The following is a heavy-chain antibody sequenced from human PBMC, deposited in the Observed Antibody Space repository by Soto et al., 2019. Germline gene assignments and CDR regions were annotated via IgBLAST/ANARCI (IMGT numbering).Heavy chain of an antibody. CDR2: VSAYTGDT. CDR1: GYTMSSYG. D-gene: IGHD3-10*01. CDR3: ARLSITMGFFDY. V-gene: IGHV1-18*04. J-gene: IGHJ4*02. Sequence: ASVMFPCNASGYTMSSYGISWVRQDPGQGLEWLGWVSAYTGDTNYAQKFQGRVTMTTDTSTGTAYMELRSLRSDDTVVYYCARLSITMGFFDYWGQGTLVSVSS.